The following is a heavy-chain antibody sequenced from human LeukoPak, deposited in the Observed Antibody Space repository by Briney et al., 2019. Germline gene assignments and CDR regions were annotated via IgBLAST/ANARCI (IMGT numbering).Heavy chain of an antibody. D-gene: IGHD3-22*01. V-gene: IGHV3-48*01. CDR3: ARGLVYYYDSSGYYGY. J-gene: IGHJ4*02. CDR1: GFTFSSYS. Sequence: GGSLRLSCAASGFTFSSYSMNWVRQAPGKGLEWVSYISSSSSTIYYADSVKGRFTVSRDNAKNSLYLQMNSLRAEDTAVYYCARGLVYYYDSSGYYGYWGQGTLVTVSS. CDR2: ISSSSSTI.